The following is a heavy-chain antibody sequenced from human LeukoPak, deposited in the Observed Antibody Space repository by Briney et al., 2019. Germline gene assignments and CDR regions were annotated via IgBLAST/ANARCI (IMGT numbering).Heavy chain of an antibody. CDR3: ARRYYYDSSGYLRDYYFDY. V-gene: IGHV5-51*01. J-gene: IGHJ4*02. CDR1: GYSFTSYW. Sequence: GESLKISCRGSGYSFTSYWIGWVRQMPGKGLEWMGIIYPGDSDTRYSPSFQGQVTISADKSISTAYLQWSSLKASDTAMYYCARRYYYDSSGYLRDYYFDYWGQGTLVTVSS. CDR2: IYPGDSDT. D-gene: IGHD3-22*01.